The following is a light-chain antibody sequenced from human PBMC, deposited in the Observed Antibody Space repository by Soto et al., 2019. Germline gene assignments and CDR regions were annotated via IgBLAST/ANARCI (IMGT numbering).Light chain of an antibody. J-gene: IGKJ4*01. CDR1: QSISSN. CDR2: GAS. CDR3: QQYNDWPLT. V-gene: IGKV3-15*01. Sequence: EIVMTQSPATLSVSPGERATLSCRASQSISSNLAWYQQNPGQAPRLLIYGASTRATGVPARFSGSGSVTEFTLTSSGLQSEDCAVYFGQQYNDWPLTFGGGTNVEIK.